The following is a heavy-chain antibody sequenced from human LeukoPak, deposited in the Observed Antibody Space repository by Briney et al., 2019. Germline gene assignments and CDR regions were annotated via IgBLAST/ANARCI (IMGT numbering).Heavy chain of an antibody. J-gene: IGHJ4*02. CDR1: GFTFSSYA. D-gene: IGHD6-13*01. V-gene: IGHV3-23*01. CDR3: AKVNLYSSSWYFLGNGFDY. CDR2: ISGSGGST. Sequence: PGGSLRLSCAASGFTFSSYAMSWVRQAPGKGLEWVSAISGSGGSTYYADSVKGRFTISRDNSKNTLYLQMNSLRAEDTAVYYCAKVNLYSSSWYFLGNGFDYWGQGTLVTVSS.